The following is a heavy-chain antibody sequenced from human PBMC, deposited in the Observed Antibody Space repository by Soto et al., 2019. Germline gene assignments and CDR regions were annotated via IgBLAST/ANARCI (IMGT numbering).Heavy chain of an antibody. Sequence: QVQLVQSGAEVKKAGSSVKVSCKVSGGTFSSYFINWVRQAPGQGLEWVGGIIPVFGTGSFEEKFQGRVTITADESKSTAYMELSRLRSDDTAVYYCARETPSAAAAYYYYGLDVWGQGTTVTVPS. CDR3: ARETPSAAAAYYYYGLDV. J-gene: IGHJ6*02. D-gene: IGHD6-13*01. CDR1: GGTFSSYF. V-gene: IGHV1-69*01. CDR2: IIPVFGTG.